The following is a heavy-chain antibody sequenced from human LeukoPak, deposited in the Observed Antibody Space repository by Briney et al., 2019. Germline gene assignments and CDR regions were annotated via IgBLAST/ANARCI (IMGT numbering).Heavy chain of an antibody. D-gene: IGHD5-12*01. CDR1: GYSFISYW. Sequence: GESLKISCKGSGYSFISYWIGWVRQMPGKGLEWMGIIYPGDSDTRYSPSFQGQVTISADKSISTAYLQWSSLKASDTAMYYCARERTTGVATTYDAFDIWGQGTLVTVPS. J-gene: IGHJ4*02. CDR2: IYPGDSDT. CDR3: ARERTTGVATTYDAFDI. V-gene: IGHV5-51*01.